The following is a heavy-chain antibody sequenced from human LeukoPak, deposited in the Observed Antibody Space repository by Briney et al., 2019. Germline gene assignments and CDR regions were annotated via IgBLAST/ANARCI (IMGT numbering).Heavy chain of an antibody. CDR1: GGSISSGDYY. Sequence: SETLSLTCTVSGGSISSGDYYWSWTRQPPGKGLEWIGYIYYSGSTYYNPSLKSRVTISVDTSKNQFSLKLSSVTAADTAVYYCARSPKWAAAARDWFDPWGQGTLVTVSS. CDR3: ARSPKWAAAARDWFDP. J-gene: IGHJ5*02. CDR2: IYYSGST. V-gene: IGHV4-30-4*08. D-gene: IGHD6-13*01.